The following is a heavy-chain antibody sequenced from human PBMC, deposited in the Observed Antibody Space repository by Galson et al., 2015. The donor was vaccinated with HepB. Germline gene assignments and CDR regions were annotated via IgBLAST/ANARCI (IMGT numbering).Heavy chain of an antibody. D-gene: IGHD3-9*01. CDR3: TRGGLPRPVLRYFDWSSGHYGMYV. Sequence: CAISGDSVSSKNVAWNWIRQSPSRGLEWLGRTYYRSTWYNDYAVFVKGRITINPDTSKNQLSLQLKSVTPEDTALYYCTRGGLPRPVLRYFDWSSGHYGMYVWGQGTTVTVSS. V-gene: IGHV6-1*01. CDR2: TYYRSTWYN. CDR1: GDSVSSKNVA. J-gene: IGHJ6*02.